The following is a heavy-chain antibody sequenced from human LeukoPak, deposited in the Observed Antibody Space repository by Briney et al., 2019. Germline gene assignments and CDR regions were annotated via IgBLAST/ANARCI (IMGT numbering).Heavy chain of an antibody. CDR3: ARRLRWRLGDWFDP. V-gene: IGHV4-34*01. J-gene: IGHJ5*02. CDR2: INHSGST. D-gene: IGHD4-23*01. CDR1: GGSFSGYY. Sequence: SETLSLTCAVYGGSFSGYYWSWIRQPPGKGLEWIGEINHSGSTNYNPSLKSRVTISVDTPKNQFSLKLSTVTAADTAVYYCARRLRWRLGDWFDPWGQGTLVTVSS.